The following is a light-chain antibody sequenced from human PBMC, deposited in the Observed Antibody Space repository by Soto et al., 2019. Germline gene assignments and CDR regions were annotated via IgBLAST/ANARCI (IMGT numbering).Light chain of an antibody. Sequence: QSFLTQHPSAPGSPGQSVTISCTGTSRDIGASNFVSWYQQHPGKAPKLVIYEVTKRPSGVPDRFSGSKFGNTASLTVSGLQTEDEADYYCSSFTGFSTVFGSGTKVTVL. J-gene: IGLJ1*01. CDR2: EVT. V-gene: IGLV2-8*01. CDR1: SRDIGASNF. CDR3: SSFTGFSTV.